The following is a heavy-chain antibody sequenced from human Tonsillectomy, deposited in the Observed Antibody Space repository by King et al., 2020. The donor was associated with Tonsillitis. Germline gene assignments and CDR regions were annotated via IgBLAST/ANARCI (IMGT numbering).Heavy chain of an antibody. V-gene: IGHV1-3*01. CDR2: INAGNGHT. CDR1: GYILTSYA. J-gene: IGHJ4*02. Sequence: VQLVQSGAEVKRPGASVKVSCKASGYILTSYAMHWVRQAPGQSLEWMGWINAGNGHTRYSQRFQGRVTITRDSSASTDYLELRSLTSEDTAVYYCARVGGAYTSGWCDYWGQGTLVTVSS. CDR3: ARVGGAYTSGWCDY. D-gene: IGHD6-19*01.